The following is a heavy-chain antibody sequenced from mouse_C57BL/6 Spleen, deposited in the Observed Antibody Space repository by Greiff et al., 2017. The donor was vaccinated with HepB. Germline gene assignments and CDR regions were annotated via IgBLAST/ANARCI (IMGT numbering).Heavy chain of an antibody. CDR3: ARGLRREFAD. D-gene: IGHD2-4*01. Sequence: EVQLQQSGPELVKPGASVKISCKASGYTFTDYYMNWVKQSHGKSLEWIGDINPNNGGTSYNQKFKGKATLTVDKSSSTAYMELRSLTSEDSAVYYCARGLRREFADWGQGTLVTVSA. V-gene: IGHV1-26*01. CDR1: GYTFTDYY. J-gene: IGHJ3*01. CDR2: INPNNGGT.